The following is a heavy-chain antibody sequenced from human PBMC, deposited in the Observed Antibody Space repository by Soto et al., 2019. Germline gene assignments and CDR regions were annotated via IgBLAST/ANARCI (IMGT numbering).Heavy chain of an antibody. CDR2: IYYRGSN. J-gene: IGHJ6*02. D-gene: IGHD6-6*01. V-gene: IGHV4-31*01. CDR1: GGSISSGGYY. Sequence: QVQLQESGPGLVKPSQTLSLTCTVSGGSISSGGYYWSWIRQHPGKGLEWIGYIYYRGSNQYNPSVSSQGTIPEDPSKFQDSPRLGTVPAADTGVDCVSLCSSSSCDDYDGIDVWGQGTTGTVSS. CDR3: SLCSSSSCDDYDGIDV.